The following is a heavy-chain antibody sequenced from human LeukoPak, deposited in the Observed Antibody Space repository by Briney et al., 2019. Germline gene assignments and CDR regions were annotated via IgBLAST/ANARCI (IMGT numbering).Heavy chain of an antibody. Sequence: ASVKVSCKASRYTFTSYYMHWVRQAPGQGLEWMGIINPSGGSTSYAQKFQGRVTMTRDTSTSTAYMELSSLRSEDTAVYYCARERITIFGVVIKRGWFDPWGQGTLVTVSS. CDR3: ARERITIFGVVIKRGWFDP. V-gene: IGHV1-46*01. CDR1: RYTFTSYY. J-gene: IGHJ5*02. D-gene: IGHD3-3*01. CDR2: INPSGGST.